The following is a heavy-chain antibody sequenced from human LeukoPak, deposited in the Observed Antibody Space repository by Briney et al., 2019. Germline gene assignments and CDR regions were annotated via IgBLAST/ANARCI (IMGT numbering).Heavy chain of an antibody. Sequence: ASVKVSCKASGYTLISYGINWVRQAPGQGLEWMGWISPHNGKTNYAQKLQGRVTMTTDTSTSTAYMEVRSLRSDDTAVYYCARAWIAVAGPGTSDYWGQGTLVMVSS. CDR1: GYTLISYG. V-gene: IGHV1-18*01. CDR2: ISPHNGKT. D-gene: IGHD6-19*01. CDR3: ARAWIAVAGPGTSDY. J-gene: IGHJ4*02.